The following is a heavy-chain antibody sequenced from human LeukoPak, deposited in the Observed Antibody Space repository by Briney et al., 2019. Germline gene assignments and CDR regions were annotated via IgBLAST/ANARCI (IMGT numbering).Heavy chain of an antibody. D-gene: IGHD3-10*01. J-gene: IGHJ3*02. CDR1: GYTFTSYA. Sequence: ASVKVSCKASGYTFTSYAMNWVRQAPGQGLEWMGWINPNSGGTNYAQKFQGRVTMTRDTSISTAYMELSRLRSDDTAVYYCARDRYGSGRYAFDIWGQGTMVTVSS. CDR3: ARDRYGSGRYAFDI. V-gene: IGHV1-2*02. CDR2: INPNSGGT.